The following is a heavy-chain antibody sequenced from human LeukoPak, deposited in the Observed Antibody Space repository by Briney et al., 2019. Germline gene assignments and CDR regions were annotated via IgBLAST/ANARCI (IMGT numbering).Heavy chain of an antibody. V-gene: IGHV3-48*03. Sequence: GGSLRLSCAASGFTFSSYEMNWVRQAPGKGLEWVSYISSSGSTIYYADSVKGRFTISRDNAKNTLYLQMNSLRAEDTAVYYCARVPLYSGSYYWGQGTLVTVSS. CDR1: GFTFSSYE. J-gene: IGHJ4*02. CDR3: ARVPLYSGSYY. D-gene: IGHD1-26*01. CDR2: ISSSGSTI.